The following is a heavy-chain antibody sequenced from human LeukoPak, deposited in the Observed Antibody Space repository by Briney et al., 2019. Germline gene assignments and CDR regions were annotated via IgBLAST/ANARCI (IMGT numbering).Heavy chain of an antibody. J-gene: IGHJ4*02. V-gene: IGHV3-30*18. CDR2: ISYDGSKK. CDR1: GFTFSSYD. Sequence: AGGSLRLSCAASGFTFSSYDMHWVRQAPGKGLEWVAGISYDGSKKFHADSVKGRFTISRDNPKNTVNLQMNSLRTEDTAVYYCANGLNNVRAVAEFDYWGQGTLVTVSS. CDR3: ANGLNNVRAVAEFDY. D-gene: IGHD6-19*01.